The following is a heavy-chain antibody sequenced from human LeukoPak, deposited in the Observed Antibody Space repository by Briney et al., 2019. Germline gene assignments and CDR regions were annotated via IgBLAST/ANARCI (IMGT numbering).Heavy chain of an antibody. Sequence: LTGGALRLSCASSGFSLSSYMMGWVRQAPGEGAEGVANINQEGSDKYYRESLQGRFTISIDNAKNSPCIQMHSLTAEATAVYYCATAPIDSASWSHAFDVWGQGTMVTVSS. V-gene: IGHV3-7*01. CDR2: INQEGSDK. CDR1: GFSLSSYM. CDR3: ATAPIDSASWSHAFDV. D-gene: IGHD6-13*01. J-gene: IGHJ3*01.